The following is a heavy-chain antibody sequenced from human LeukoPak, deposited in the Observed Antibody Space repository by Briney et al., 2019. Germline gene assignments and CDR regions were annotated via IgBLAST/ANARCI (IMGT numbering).Heavy chain of an antibody. J-gene: IGHJ6*03. CDR3: AKVANDFWSGYRADYYYYYMDV. D-gene: IGHD3-3*01. CDR2: ISGSGGST. CDR1: GFTFSSYG. Sequence: GGSLRLSCAASGFTFSSYGMSWVRQVPGKGLEWVSAISGSGGSTYYADSVKGRFTISRDNSKNTLYLQMNSLRAEDTAVYYCAKVANDFWSGYRADYYYYYMDVWGKGTTVTVSS. V-gene: IGHV3-23*01.